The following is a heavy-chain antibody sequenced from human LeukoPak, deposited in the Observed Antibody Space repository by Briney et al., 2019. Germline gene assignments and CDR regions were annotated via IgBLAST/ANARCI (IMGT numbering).Heavy chain of an antibody. CDR2: IVVGSGNT. CDR1: GFTFTSSA. CDR3: AADLGYYDSSGPCCY. Sequence: ASVKVPCKASGFTFTSSAVQWVRQARGQRLEWIGWIVVGSGNTNYAQKFQERVTITRDMSTSTAYMELSSLRSEDTAVYYCAADLGYYDSSGPCCYWGQGTLVTVSS. D-gene: IGHD3-22*01. J-gene: IGHJ4*02. V-gene: IGHV1-58*01.